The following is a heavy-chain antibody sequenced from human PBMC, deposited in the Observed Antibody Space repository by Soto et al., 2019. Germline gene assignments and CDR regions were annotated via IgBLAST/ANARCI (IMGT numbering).Heavy chain of an antibody. D-gene: IGHD3-9*01. J-gene: IGHJ5*02. CDR2: INHSGIT. CDR1: GGSFSGDY. Sequence: SETLSLTCAVYGGSFSGDYWNWIRQSPGKGLEWIGEINHSGITNYNPSHKSRKTKFIDTSKKQFTMQLTSVTAADTAIYYCARGASTERYFSPSGGAWFDPWGQGTLVTVSS. V-gene: IGHV4-34*01. CDR3: ARGASTERYFSPSGGAWFDP.